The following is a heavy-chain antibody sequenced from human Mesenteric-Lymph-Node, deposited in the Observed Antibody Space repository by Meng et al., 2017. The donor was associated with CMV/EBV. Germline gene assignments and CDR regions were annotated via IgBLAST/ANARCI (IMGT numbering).Heavy chain of an antibody. Sequence: SETLSLTCTVSGDSISRGDYYWSWIRQPPGKGLEWVGYIYYAGATYYNSSLSSRLIMSIDTPKNHFSLRLASVTAADTAVYYCARGGSYNGHAFDIWGQGTLVTVSS. CDR3: ARGGSYNGHAFDI. V-gene: IGHV4-30-4*08. CDR2: IYYAGAT. J-gene: IGHJ3*02. CDR1: GDSISRGDYY. D-gene: IGHD5-18*01.